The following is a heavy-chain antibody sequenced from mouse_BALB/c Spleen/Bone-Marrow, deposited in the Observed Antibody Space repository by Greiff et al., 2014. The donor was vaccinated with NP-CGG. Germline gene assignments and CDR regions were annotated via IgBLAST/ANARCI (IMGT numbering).Heavy chain of an antibody. CDR2: INPGSGGA. V-gene: IGHV1-54*01. Sequence: LEESGAELVRPGTAVNVSCKASGYAFTNYLIEWVKRRPGQGLEWIGVINPGSGGANYNEKFKGKATLTADKSSSTAYMQLSSLTSDDSAVYFCARFGRYYFDYWGQGTTLTVSS. CDR3: ARFGRYYFDY. J-gene: IGHJ2*01. CDR1: GYAFTNYL.